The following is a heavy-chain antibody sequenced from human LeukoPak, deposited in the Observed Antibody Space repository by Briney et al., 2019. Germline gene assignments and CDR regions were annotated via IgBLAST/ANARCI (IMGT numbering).Heavy chain of an antibody. V-gene: IGHV4-59*12. CDR2: IYYNGYT. CDR3: ARFPYYYGSGSYYIPKNLFDY. D-gene: IGHD3-10*01. CDR1: GGSIGTYY. J-gene: IGHJ4*02. Sequence: PSETLSLTCTVSGGSIGTYYWSWIRQPPGKGLEWIGYIYYNGYTDYNPSLKSRVTISLHTSKNQFSLKLSSVTAADTAVYYCARFPYYYGSGSYYIPKNLFDYWGQGTLVTVSS.